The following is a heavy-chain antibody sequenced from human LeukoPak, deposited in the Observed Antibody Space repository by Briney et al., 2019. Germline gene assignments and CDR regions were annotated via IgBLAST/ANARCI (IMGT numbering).Heavy chain of an antibody. CDR3: ARRTNYGSSPSAFDI. CDR2: INHSGST. Sequence: SKTLSLTCAVYGGSFSGYNWNWIRQSPEKGLEWIGEINHSGSTNYNPSLKSRVTISLDTSKNQFSLKLSSVTAADTAVYYCARRTNYGSSPSAFDIRGQGTIITVSS. V-gene: IGHV4-34*01. D-gene: IGHD6-6*01. CDR1: GGSFSGYN. J-gene: IGHJ3*02.